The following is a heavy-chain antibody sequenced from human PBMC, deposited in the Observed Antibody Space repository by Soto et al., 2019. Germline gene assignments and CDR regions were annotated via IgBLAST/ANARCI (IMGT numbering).Heavy chain of an antibody. J-gene: IGHJ4*02. CDR3: ARDRGGGFDY. CDR2: ISSSSSYI. Sequence: LSLTCAASGFTFSSDSMNWVRQAPGKGLEWVSSISSSSSYIYYADSVKGRFTISRDNAKNSLYLQMNSLRAEDTAVYYCARDRGGGFDYWGQGTLVTVSS. D-gene: IGHD3-10*01. CDR1: GFTFSSDS. V-gene: IGHV3-21*01.